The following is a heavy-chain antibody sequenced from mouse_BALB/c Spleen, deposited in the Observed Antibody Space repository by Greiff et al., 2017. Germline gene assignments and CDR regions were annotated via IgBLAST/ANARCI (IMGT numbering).Heavy chain of an antibody. CDR3: ARNGDYYAMDY. V-gene: IGHV5-6-5*01. J-gene: IGHJ4*01. Sequence: EVMLVESGGGLVKPGGSLKLSCAASGFTFSSYAMSWVRQTPEKRLEWVASISSGGSTYYPDSVKGRFTISRDNARNILYLQMSSLRSEDTAMYYCARNGDYYAMDYWGQGTSVTVSS. CDR1: GFTFSSYA. CDR2: ISSGGST.